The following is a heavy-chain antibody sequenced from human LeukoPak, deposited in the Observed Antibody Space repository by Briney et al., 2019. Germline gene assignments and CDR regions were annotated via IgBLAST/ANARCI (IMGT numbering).Heavy chain of an antibody. Sequence: GGSLRLSRAASGFTFSSYAMSWVRQAPGKGLEWVSAISSSGGATYYADSVKGRFTISRDNSKNTLYLQMNSLRAEDTAVYYCAKPPLPLGYCSGGSCYFLDYWGQGTLVTVSS. CDR1: GFTFSSYA. CDR2: ISSSGGAT. D-gene: IGHD2-15*01. J-gene: IGHJ4*02. V-gene: IGHV3-23*01. CDR3: AKPPLPLGYCSGGSCYFLDY.